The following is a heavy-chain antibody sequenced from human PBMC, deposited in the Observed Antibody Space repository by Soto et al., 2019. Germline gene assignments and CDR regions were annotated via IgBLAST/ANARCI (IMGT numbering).Heavy chain of an antibody. CDR2: IYYSGST. J-gene: IGHJ4*02. V-gene: IGHV4-31*03. CDR1: GGSISSGGYY. CDR3: ARGRWENDSRAGRGFDY. Sequence: SETLSLTCTVSGGSISSGGYYWSWIRQHPGKGLEWIGYIYYSGSTYYNPSLKSRVTISVDTSKNQFSLKLSSVTAADTAVYYCARGRWENDSRAGRGFDYWGQGALVTVSS. D-gene: IGHD3-22*01.